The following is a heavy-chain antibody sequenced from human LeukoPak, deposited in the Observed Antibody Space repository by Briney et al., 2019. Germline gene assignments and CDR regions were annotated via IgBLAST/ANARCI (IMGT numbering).Heavy chain of an antibody. D-gene: IGHD6-19*01. CDR1: GFTFSSYA. J-gene: IGHJ4*02. CDR2: IRYDGSNK. Sequence: PGGSLRLSCAASGFTFSSYAMHWVRQAPGKGLEWVAFIRYDGSNKYYADSVKGRFTISRDNSKNTLYLQMNSLRAEDKAVYYCAKVRRYSSGWYVDYWGQGTLVTVSS. CDR3: AKVRRYSSGWYVDY. V-gene: IGHV3-30*02.